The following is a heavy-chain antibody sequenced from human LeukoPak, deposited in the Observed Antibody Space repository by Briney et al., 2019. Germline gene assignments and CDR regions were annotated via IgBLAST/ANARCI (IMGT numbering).Heavy chain of an antibody. D-gene: IGHD3-22*01. Sequence: KPSETLSLTCAVYGGSFSGYYWSWIRQPPGKGLEWIGSIYYSGSTYYNPSLKSRVTISVDTSKNQFSLKLSSVTAADTAVYYCARQSGDYYDSSGYYYYFDYWGQGTLVAVSS. CDR3: ARQSGDYYDSSGYYYYFDY. J-gene: IGHJ4*02. CDR2: IYYSGST. V-gene: IGHV4-34*01. CDR1: GGSFSGYY.